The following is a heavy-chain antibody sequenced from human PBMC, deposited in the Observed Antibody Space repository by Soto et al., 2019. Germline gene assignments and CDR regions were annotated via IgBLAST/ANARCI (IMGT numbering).Heavy chain of an antibody. D-gene: IGHD6-19*01. V-gene: IGHV3-23*01. CDR3: VYSSGYDFDY. CDR1: GFTFSSYA. Sequence: EVQLLESGGGWVQPGGSLRLSCAASGFTFSSYAMSWVRQAPGKGLECVSAISGSGGSTYYADSVKGRFTISRDNSKNTLYLQMNSLRAEDTAVYYCVYSSGYDFDYWGQGTLVTVSS. J-gene: IGHJ4*02. CDR2: ISGSGGST.